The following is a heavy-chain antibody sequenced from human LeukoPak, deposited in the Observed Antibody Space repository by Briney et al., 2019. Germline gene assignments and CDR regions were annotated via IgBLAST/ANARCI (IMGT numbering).Heavy chain of an antibody. CDR3: ARDKVGGSSSFYDY. J-gene: IGHJ4*02. CDR2: IYTSGST. D-gene: IGHD6-6*01. Sequence: PSEALSLTCTVSGGSISSYYWSWIRQPAGKGLEWIGRIYTSGSTNYNPSLKSRVTMSVDTSKNQFSLKLSSVTAADTAVYYCARDKVGGSSSFYDYWGQGTLVTVSS. CDR1: GGSISSYY. V-gene: IGHV4-4*07.